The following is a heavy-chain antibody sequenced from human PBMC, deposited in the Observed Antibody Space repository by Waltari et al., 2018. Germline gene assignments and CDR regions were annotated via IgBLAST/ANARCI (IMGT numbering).Heavy chain of an antibody. CDR3: ARDYCDRTNCHGMDV. J-gene: IGHJ6*02. V-gene: IGHV3-30*04. Sequence: QVQLVESGGGVVKPGRSLRSPCEASEFTFSSYSMHWVRQAPGKGLEWVAVISYNARNIYYVDSVKGRFTISRDNSKKTLYLQMNSLRAEDTAVYYCARDYCDRTNCHGMDVWGQGTTVTVSS. D-gene: IGHD3-22*01. CDR2: ISYNARNI. CDR1: EFTFSSYS.